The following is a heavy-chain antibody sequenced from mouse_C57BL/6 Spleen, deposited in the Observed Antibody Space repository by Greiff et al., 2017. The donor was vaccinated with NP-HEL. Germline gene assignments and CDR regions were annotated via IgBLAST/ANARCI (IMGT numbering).Heavy chain of an antibody. J-gene: IGHJ4*01. D-gene: IGHD1-3*01. Sequence: QVQLKESGAELAKPGASVKLSCKASGYTFTSYWMHWVKQRPGQGLEWIGYINPSSGYAKYNQKFKDKATLTADKSSSTAYMQLSSLTYEDSAVYYCARWAYQSKVYAMDYWGQGTSVTVSS. CDR1: GYTFTSYW. CDR3: ARWAYQSKVYAMDY. V-gene: IGHV1-7*01. CDR2: INPSSGYA.